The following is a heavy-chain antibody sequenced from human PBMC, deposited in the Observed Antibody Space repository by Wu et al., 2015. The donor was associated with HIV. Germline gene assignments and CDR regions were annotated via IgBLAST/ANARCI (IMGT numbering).Heavy chain of an antibody. CDR3: ARRRDIVVVVAAHTRYNWFDP. D-gene: IGHD2-15*01. Sequence: QVQLQQWGAGLLKPSETLSLTCAVYGGSFSGYYWSWIRQPPGKGLEWIGEINHSGSTNYNPSLKSRVTISVDTSKNQFSLKLSSVTAADTAVYYCARRRDIVVVVAAHTRYNWFDPWGQGTLVTVSS. CDR1: GGSFSGYY. V-gene: IGHV4-34*01. CDR2: INHSGST. J-gene: IGHJ5*02.